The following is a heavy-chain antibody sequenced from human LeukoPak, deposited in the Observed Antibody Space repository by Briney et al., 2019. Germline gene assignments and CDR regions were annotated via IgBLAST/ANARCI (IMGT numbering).Heavy chain of an antibody. J-gene: IGHJ3*02. CDR2: INTRIDGDGGAT. Sequence: GGSLTLSCAASGFTFSNARMNWVRQAPGKGLEWVGRINTRIDGDGGATDYAAPVKGRFSISRADSKNTLYLQMNSLKTEDTAVYYCTTNDDFDIWGQGTMVTVSS. CDR1: GFTFSNAR. V-gene: IGHV3-15*01. CDR3: TTNDDFDI.